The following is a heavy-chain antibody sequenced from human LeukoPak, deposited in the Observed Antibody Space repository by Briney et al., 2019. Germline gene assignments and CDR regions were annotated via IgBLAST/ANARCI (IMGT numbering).Heavy chain of an antibody. V-gene: IGHV1-46*01. J-gene: IGHJ4*02. CDR3: ARTTMVRGTPFDY. Sequence: ASVKVSCKASGYTFTSYYMHWVRQAPGQGFEWMGIINPSGGSTNYAQKFQGRVTMTRDTSTSTVYMELSSLRSEDTAVYYCARTTMVRGTPFDYWGQGTLVTVSS. CDR1: GYTFTSYY. D-gene: IGHD3-10*01. CDR2: INPSGGST.